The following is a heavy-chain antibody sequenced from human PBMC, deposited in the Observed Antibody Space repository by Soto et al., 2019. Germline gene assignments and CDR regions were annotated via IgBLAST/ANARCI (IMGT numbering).Heavy chain of an antibody. J-gene: IGHJ6*03. V-gene: IGHV4-34*01. CDR2: INHSGST. CDR1: GGSFSGYY. D-gene: IGHD2-2*01. Sequence: SETLSLTCAVYGGSFSGYYWSWIRQPPGKGLEWIGEINHSGSTNYNPSLKSRVTISVDTSKNQFSLKLSSVTAADTAVYYCARGPPIVVVPAANLSNYYYYMDVWGKGTTVTVSS. CDR3: ARGPPIVVVPAANLSNYYYYMDV.